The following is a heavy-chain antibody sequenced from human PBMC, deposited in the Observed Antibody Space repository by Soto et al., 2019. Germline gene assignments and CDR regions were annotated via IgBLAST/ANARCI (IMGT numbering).Heavy chain of an antibody. CDR1: GFTFSSYE. CDR2: ISSSGSTI. Sequence: VGSLRLSCAASGFTFSSYEMNWVRQAPGKGLEWVSYISSSGSTIYYADSVKGRFTISRDNAKNSLYLQMNSLRAEDTAVYYCARGPNRDYFDYWGQGTLVTVSS. D-gene: IGHD3-10*01. V-gene: IGHV3-48*03. J-gene: IGHJ4*02. CDR3: ARGPNRDYFDY.